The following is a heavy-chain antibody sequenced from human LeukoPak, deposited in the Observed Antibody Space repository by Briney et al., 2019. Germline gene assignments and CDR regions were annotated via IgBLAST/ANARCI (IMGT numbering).Heavy chain of an antibody. CDR1: GFTFSSYW. J-gene: IGHJ6*03. Sequence: GGSLRLSCAASGFTFSSYWMSWVRQAPGKGLEWVANIKQDGSEKYYVDSVKGRFTISRDNAKNSLYLQMNSLRAEDTAVYYCARDNWATVYYYYYHYMDVWGKGTTVTVSS. CDR2: IKQDGSEK. V-gene: IGHV3-7*01. CDR3: ARDNWATVYYYYYHYMDV. D-gene: IGHD4-17*01.